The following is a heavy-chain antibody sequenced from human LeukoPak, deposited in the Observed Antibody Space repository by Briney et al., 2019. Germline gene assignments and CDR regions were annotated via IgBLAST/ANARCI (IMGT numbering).Heavy chain of an antibody. CDR1: GFTFSSYG. CDR3: AKDFFANLMRLGELSFGLDY. J-gene: IGHJ4*02. CDR2: IRYDGSNK. Sequence: PGGSLRLSCAASGFTFSSYGMHWVRQAPGKGLEWVAFIRYDGSNKYYADSVKGRFTISRDNSKNTLYLQMNSLRAEDTAVYYCAKDFFANLMRLGELSFGLDYWGQGTLVTVSS. V-gene: IGHV3-30*02. D-gene: IGHD3-16*02.